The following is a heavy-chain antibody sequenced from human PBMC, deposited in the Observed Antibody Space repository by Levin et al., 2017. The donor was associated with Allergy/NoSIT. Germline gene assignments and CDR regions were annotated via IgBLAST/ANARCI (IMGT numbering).Heavy chain of an antibody. Sequence: GESLKISCSVSGFTFEIYGMNWVRQAPGKRLEWVSHISASGSPTYYADPVRGRFTISRDNAKQSLYLQMTSLRGEDTAVYYCARGLFDFWGQGALVTVSS. CDR2: ISASGSPT. CDR3: ARGLFDF. D-gene: IGHD5-12*01. V-gene: IGHV3-48*04. CDR1: GFTFEIYG. J-gene: IGHJ4*02.